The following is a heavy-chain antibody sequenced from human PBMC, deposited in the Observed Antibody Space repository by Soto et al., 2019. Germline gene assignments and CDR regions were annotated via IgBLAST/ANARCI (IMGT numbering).Heavy chain of an antibody. D-gene: IGHD1-26*01. CDR2: IIPIFGTA. J-gene: IGHJ6*02. CDR3: ARSSLVGATRYYYYYGMDV. Sequence: ASVKVSCKASGGTFSSYAISWVRQAPGQGLEWMGGIIPIFGTANYAQKFQGRVTITADESTSTAYMELSSLRSEDTAVYYCARSSLVGATRYYYYYGMDVWGQGTTVTVSS. CDR1: GGTFSSYA. V-gene: IGHV1-69*13.